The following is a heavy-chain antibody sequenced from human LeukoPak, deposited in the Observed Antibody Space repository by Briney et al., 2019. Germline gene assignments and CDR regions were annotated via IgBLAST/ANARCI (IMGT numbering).Heavy chain of an antibody. CDR1: GGPVRSGSHY. Sequence: SQTLCLTRTVSGGPVRSGSHYWSWIRRPPGKGLEWLGRIYTSGSTNYNPALKSRVTISVDTSKNQFSLKLSSVTAADTAVYYCATPAEVDGDAFDIWGQGTMVTVSS. CDR2: IYTSGST. CDR3: ATPAEVDGDAFDI. J-gene: IGHJ3*02. D-gene: IGHD1-14*01. V-gene: IGHV4-61*02.